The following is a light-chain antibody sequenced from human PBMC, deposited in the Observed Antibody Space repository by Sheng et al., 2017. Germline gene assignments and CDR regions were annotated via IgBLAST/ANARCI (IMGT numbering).Light chain of an antibody. Sequence: DIQMTQSPSSLSASVGDRVTITCQASQDISNYLNWYQQKPGKAPKLLIYDASNLETGVPSRFSGSGSGTDFTFTISSLQPEDIATYYCQQYDNLSVSFGPGDQAGDQT. J-gene: IGKJ2*03. V-gene: IGKV1-33*01. CDR2: DAS. CDR1: QDISNY. CDR3: QQYDNLSVS.